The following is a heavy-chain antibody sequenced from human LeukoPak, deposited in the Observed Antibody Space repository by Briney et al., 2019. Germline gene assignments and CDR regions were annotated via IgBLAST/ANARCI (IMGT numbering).Heavy chain of an antibody. V-gene: IGHV1-18*01. D-gene: IGHD2-15*01. Sequence: ASVKVSCKASGYTFTSYGISWVRQAPGQGLEWMGWISAYNGNTNYAQKLQGRVTMTTDTSTSTAYMELRSLRSDDTAVYYCAREEGIEDYYYGMDVWAKGPRSPSP. CDR3: AREEGIEDYYYGMDV. CDR1: GYTFTSYG. CDR2: ISAYNGNT. J-gene: IGHJ6*02.